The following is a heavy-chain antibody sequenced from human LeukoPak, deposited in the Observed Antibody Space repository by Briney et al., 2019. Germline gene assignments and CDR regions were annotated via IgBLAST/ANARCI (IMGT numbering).Heavy chain of an antibody. J-gene: IGHJ4*02. CDR2: IYYSGST. CDR3: AREAYDSSGYYYSTTPATYFDY. V-gene: IGHV4-31*03. CDR1: GGSISSGGYY. Sequence: PSQTLSLTCTVSGGSISSGGYYWSWIRQHPGTGLEWIGYIYYSGSTYYNPSLKSRVTISVDTSKNQFSLKLSSVTAADTAVYYCAREAYDSSGYYYSTTPATYFDYWGQGTLVTVSS. D-gene: IGHD3-22*01.